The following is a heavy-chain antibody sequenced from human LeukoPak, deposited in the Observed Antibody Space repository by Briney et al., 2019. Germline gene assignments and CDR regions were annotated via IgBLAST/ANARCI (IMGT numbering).Heavy chain of an antibody. J-gene: IGHJ4*02. V-gene: IGHV4-34*01. CDR3: TIFGVDY. Sequence: PSETLSLTCAVYGGSFSGYYWSWIRQPPRKGLEWIGEINHSGSTNYNPSLKSRVTISVDTSKNQFSLKLSSVTAADTAVYYCTIFGVDYWGQGTLVTVSS. CDR1: GGSFSGYY. D-gene: IGHD3-3*01. CDR2: INHSGST.